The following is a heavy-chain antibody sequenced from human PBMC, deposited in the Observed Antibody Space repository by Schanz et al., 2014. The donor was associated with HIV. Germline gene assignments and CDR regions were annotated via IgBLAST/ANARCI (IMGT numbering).Heavy chain of an antibody. CDR2: INTRTGDT. Sequence: QVKLVQSGAEVKMPGASVKVSCKSSGYTFSDYSMHWLRQAPGQGLEWMGWINTRTGDTIYAERLQGRVTLTRDTSINTAYMTLSRLGSDDTAVYFCAKGLQKFDWRSPFDYWGQGALLTVSS. CDR3: AKGLQKFDWRSPFDY. V-gene: IGHV1-2*02. D-gene: IGHD3-9*01. J-gene: IGHJ4*02. CDR1: GYTFSDYS.